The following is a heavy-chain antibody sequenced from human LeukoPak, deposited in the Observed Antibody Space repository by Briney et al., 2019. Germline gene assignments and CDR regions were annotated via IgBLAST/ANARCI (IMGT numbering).Heavy chain of an antibody. CDR1: GFIFSDYY. V-gene: IGHV3-11*01. J-gene: IGHJ4*02. CDR2: ISSSGSTM. CDR3: ARDPGSGYEEHFDY. Sequence: GGSLRLSCAASGFIFSDYYMSWIRQAPGKGLEWVSYISSSGSTMYYTDSVKGRFTISRDNAKDSLYLQMNSLRAEDTAVYYCARDPGSGYEEHFDYWGQGILVTVSS. D-gene: IGHD5-12*01.